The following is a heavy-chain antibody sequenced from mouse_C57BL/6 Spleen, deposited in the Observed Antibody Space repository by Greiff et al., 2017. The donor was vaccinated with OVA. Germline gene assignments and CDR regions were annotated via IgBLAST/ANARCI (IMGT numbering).Heavy chain of an antibody. CDR1: GYTFTSYW. V-gene: IGHV1-50*01. J-gene: IGHJ2*01. Sequence: QVQLQQPGAELVKPGASVKLSCKASGYTFTSYWMQWVKQRPGQGLEWIGEIDPSDSYTNYNQKFKGKAILTADKSSSTAYMELRSLTSEDSAVYYCTGDSNYDVDYWGQGTTLTVSS. CDR3: TGDSNYDVDY. CDR2: IDPSDSYT. D-gene: IGHD2-5*01.